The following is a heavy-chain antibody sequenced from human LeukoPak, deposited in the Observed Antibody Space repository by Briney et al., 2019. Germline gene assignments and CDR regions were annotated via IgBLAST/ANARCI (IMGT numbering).Heavy chain of an antibody. Sequence: GGSLRLSCAASGFTFSSYAMHWVRQAPGKGLEWVAVISYDGSNKYYADSVKGRFTISRDNSKNTLFLQMNSLRAEDTAVYYCARTPVVGVDFDYWGQGTLVTVSS. V-gene: IGHV3-30*14. D-gene: IGHD1-26*01. CDR1: GFTFSSYA. CDR2: ISYDGSNK. CDR3: ARTPVVGVDFDY. J-gene: IGHJ4*02.